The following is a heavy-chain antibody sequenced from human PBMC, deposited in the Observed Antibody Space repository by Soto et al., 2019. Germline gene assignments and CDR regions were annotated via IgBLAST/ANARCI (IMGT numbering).Heavy chain of an antibody. CDR3: ARVTFWSGYSYYYYYYYMDV. J-gene: IGHJ6*03. CDR2: IKQDGSEK. Sequence: GGSLRLSCAASGFTFSSYWISWVRQAPGKGLEWVANIKQDGSEKYYVDSVKGRFTISRDNAKNSLYLQMNSLRAEDTAVYYCARVTFWSGYSYYYYYYYMDVWGKGTTVTVSS. D-gene: IGHD3-3*01. CDR1: GFTFSSYW. V-gene: IGHV3-7*01.